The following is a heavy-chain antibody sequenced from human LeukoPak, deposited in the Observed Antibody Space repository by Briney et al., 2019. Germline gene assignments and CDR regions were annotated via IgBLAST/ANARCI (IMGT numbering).Heavy chain of an antibody. Sequence: GGSLRLSCAASGFTFSSYSMNWVRQAPGKGLEWVSYVSSTSSTIYYADSVKGRFTICRDSAKNSLYLQMNSLRAEDTAVYYCARDATGCSGTSCLFNWFDPWGQGTLVTVSS. CDR2: VSSTSSTI. D-gene: IGHD2-2*01. J-gene: IGHJ5*02. CDR1: GFTFSSYS. CDR3: ARDATGCSGTSCLFNWFDP. V-gene: IGHV3-48*01.